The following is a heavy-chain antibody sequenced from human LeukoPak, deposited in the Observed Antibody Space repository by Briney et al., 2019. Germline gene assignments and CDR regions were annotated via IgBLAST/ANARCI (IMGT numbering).Heavy chain of an antibody. CDR1: GFTFNNYA. CDR3: AKGTAMVNRGPLDY. Sequence: PGGSLRLSCAASGFTFNNYAMSWVRQAPGKGLEWVSAISGAGGSTYYADSVKGHFTISRDNSKNTLYVQMNSLRAEDTAVYYCAKGTAMVNRGPLDYWGQGTLVTVSS. V-gene: IGHV3-23*01. D-gene: IGHD5-18*01. J-gene: IGHJ4*02. CDR2: ISGAGGST.